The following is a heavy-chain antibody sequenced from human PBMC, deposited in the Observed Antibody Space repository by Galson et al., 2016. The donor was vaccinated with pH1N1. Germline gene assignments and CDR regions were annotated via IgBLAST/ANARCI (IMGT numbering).Heavy chain of an antibody. V-gene: IGHV4-31*03. J-gene: IGHJ3*01. Sequence: LSLTCTVSGGSIRSGDSYWTWIRHHPGRGLEWIGHIFYTGITHYSPSLKSRVTISVDTSKSQFSLKLSSVTAADTAVYYCARRFLEQLEGLPSDAFDFWGQGTMVTVAS. CDR3: ARRFLEQLEGLPSDAFDF. D-gene: IGHD3-3*01. CDR1: GGSIRSGDSY. CDR2: IFYTGIT.